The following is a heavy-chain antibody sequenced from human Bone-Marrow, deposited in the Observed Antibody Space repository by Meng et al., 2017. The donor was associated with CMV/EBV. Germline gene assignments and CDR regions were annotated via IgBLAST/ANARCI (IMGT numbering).Heavy chain of an antibody. CDR2: ISGSGGST. V-gene: IGHV3-23*01. CDR1: AFTFSEYD. D-gene: IGHD2-2*01. CDR3: ANGPDCSSTSCENWFDP. J-gene: IGHJ5*02. Sequence: GESLKMSCAASAFTFSEYDMHWVRQAPGKVLTWVSAISGSGGSTYYADSVKGRFTISRDNSKNTLYLQMNSLRAADTAVYYCANGPDCSSTSCENWFDPWGQGTLVTVSS.